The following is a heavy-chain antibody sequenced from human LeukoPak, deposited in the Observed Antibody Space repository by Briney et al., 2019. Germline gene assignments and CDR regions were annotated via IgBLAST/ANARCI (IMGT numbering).Heavy chain of an antibody. CDR1: GFTFSSYG. CDR3: AGQDWLGDRYHFDY. CDR2: IRYDGSNK. J-gene: IGHJ4*02. D-gene: IGHD3-9*01. V-gene: IGHV3-30*02. Sequence: GGSLRLSCAASGFTFSSYGMHWVRQAPGKGLEWVAFIRYDGSNKYYADSVKGRFTISRDNAKNSLYLQMNSLRAEDTAVYYCAGQDWLGDRYHFDYWGQGTLVTVSS.